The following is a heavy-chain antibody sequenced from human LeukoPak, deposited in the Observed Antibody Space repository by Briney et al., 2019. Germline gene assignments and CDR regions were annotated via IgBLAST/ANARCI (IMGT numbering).Heavy chain of an antibody. CDR3: ARDGEYYYGSGTSTPLYYYYMDV. D-gene: IGHD3-10*01. CDR1: GGTFSSYA. J-gene: IGHJ6*03. CDR2: MNIYNGKT. Sequence: SVKVSCKSSGGTFSSYAISWVRQPPAQGLELVGCMNIYNGKTNYAQKLQGRVTMTTDTSTSTDYMELRSLRSDDTAVYYCARDGEYYYGSGTSTPLYYYYMDVWGKGTTVTVSS. V-gene: IGHV1-18*01.